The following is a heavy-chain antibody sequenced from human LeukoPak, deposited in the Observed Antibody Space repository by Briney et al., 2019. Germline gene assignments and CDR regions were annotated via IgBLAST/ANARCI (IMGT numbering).Heavy chain of an antibody. V-gene: IGHV3-21*04. CDR3: ARDYDFWSGYRLRAFDI. CDR1: GFTFSSYS. D-gene: IGHD3-3*01. Sequence: GGSLRLSCAASGFTFSSYSMNWVRQAPGKGLEWVSSISSSSSTIYYADSVKGRFTISRDNAKNSLYLQMNSLRAEDTAVYYCARDYDFWSGYRLRAFDIWGQGTMVTVSS. CDR2: ISSSSSTI. J-gene: IGHJ3*02.